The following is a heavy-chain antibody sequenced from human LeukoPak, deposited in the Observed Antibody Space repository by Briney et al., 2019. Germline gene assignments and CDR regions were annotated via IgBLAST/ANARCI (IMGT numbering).Heavy chain of an antibody. CDR3: ARLGSSYYSYMDV. V-gene: IGHV4-59*08. Sequence: SETLSLTCSVSGGSLTNYYWTWSRQAPGKGLEWIGYISYSGTTKYNPSLESRVTMSVDTSKNQFSLKLSSVTAADTAVYYCARLGSSYYSYMDVWGKGSTVTVSS. D-gene: IGHD6-25*01. CDR1: GGSLTNYY. CDR2: ISYSGTT. J-gene: IGHJ6*03.